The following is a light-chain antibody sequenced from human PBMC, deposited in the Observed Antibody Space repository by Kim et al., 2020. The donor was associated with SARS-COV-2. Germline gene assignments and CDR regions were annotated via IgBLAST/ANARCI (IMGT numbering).Light chain of an antibody. CDR1: SGNSSYA. Sequence: SVNLTCTLSSGNSSYAIAWHQQQPEKGPRYLMKLNSAGTHGKGDGIPDRFSGSSSGAERYLTISSLQSEDEADYYCQTWGTGIRVFGGGTQLTVL. J-gene: IGLJ3*02. V-gene: IGLV4-69*01. CDR2: LNSAGTH. CDR3: QTWGTGIRV.